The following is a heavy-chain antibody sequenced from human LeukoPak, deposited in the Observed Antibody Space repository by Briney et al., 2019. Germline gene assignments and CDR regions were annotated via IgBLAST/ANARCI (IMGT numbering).Heavy chain of an antibody. Sequence: PSETLSLTCTVSGGSISGYYWSWIRQPPGKGLEWIGEINHSGSTNYNPSLKSRVTISVDTSKNQFSLKLSSVTAADTAVYYCAREASTVTGHSFDYWGQGTLVTVSS. J-gene: IGHJ4*02. V-gene: IGHV4-34*01. CDR1: GGSISGYY. CDR3: AREASTVTGHSFDY. D-gene: IGHD4-17*01. CDR2: INHSGST.